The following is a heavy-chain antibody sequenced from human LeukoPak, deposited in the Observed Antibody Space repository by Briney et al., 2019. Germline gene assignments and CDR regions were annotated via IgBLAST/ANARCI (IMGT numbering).Heavy chain of an antibody. D-gene: IGHD6-13*01. V-gene: IGHV3-23*01. CDR3: AKDLPEADLPYYFDC. CDR2: ISGSGGST. Sequence: PGGSLRLSCAASGFRFRNYAMNWVRQAPGKGLEWVSSISGSGGSTYYGVSVRGRSTISRDNSKNMVNLQMSSLRAEDTAVYYCAKDLPEADLPYYFDCWGQGTLVTVSS. CDR1: GFRFRNYA. J-gene: IGHJ4*02.